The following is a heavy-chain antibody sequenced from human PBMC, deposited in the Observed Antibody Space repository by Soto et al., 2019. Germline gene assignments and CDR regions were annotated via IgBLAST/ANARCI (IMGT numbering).Heavy chain of an antibody. CDR3: ASEGHYEGYYFDY. Sequence: EVQLVESGGGLVQPGGSLGLSCAASGFTFSSYWMSWVRQAPGKGLEWVANIKQDGSEKYYVDSVKGRFTISRDNAKNSLYLQMNSLRAEDTAVYYCASEGHYEGYYFDYWGQGTLVTVSS. CDR2: IKQDGSEK. J-gene: IGHJ4*02. D-gene: IGHD3-3*01. CDR1: GFTFSSYW. V-gene: IGHV3-7*01.